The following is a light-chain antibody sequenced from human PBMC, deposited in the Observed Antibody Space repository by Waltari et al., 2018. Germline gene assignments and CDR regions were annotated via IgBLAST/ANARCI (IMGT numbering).Light chain of an antibody. V-gene: IGKV1-16*01. CDR2: AVS. CDR1: QTINKY. J-gene: IGKJ2*01. CDR3: QQYESSSPYT. Sequence: DIQMTQSPSSLSASVGDRVTITCRPSQTINKYLNWYQQKPGKAPKLLIAAVSSLQSGVPSRFSGSGSGTEFTLTITSLQPDDIATYYCQQYESSSPYTFGPGTKLEIK.